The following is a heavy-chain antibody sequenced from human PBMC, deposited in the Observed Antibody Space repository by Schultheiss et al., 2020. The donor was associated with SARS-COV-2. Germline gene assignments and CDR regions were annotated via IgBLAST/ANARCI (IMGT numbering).Heavy chain of an antibody. CDR1: GYTFTGYY. D-gene: IGHD6-13*01. CDR2: INPNSGGT. V-gene: IGHV1-2*02. CDR3: SRVLAAAGTWIDP. Sequence: ASVKVSCKASGYTFTGYYMHWVRQAPGPGLEWMGWINPNSGGTNYAQKFQGRVTMTRDTSISTAYMELSRLRSDDTAVYYCSRVLAAAGTWIDPWGQGTLVTVVS. J-gene: IGHJ5*02.